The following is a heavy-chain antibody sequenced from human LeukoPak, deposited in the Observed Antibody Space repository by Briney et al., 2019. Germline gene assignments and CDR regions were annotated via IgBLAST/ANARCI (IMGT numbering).Heavy chain of an antibody. CDR1: GGSISSGGYS. Sequence: PSQTLSLTCAVSGGSISSGGYSWSWIRQPPGKGLEWIGYIYHSGSTYYNPSLKSRVTISVDRSKNQFSLKLSSVTAADTAVYYCARDSGAVGIWGQGTMVTVSS. J-gene: IGHJ3*02. CDR2: IYHSGST. CDR3: ARDSGAVGI. V-gene: IGHV4-30-2*01.